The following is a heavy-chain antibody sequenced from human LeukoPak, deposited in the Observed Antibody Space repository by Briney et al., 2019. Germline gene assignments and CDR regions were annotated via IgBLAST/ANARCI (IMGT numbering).Heavy chain of an antibody. CDR3: ARGTYYYDSSGYSWWFDP. CDR1: GYTFTSYY. V-gene: IGHV1-46*01. Sequence: ASVKVSCKASGYTFTSYYMHWVRQAPGQGLEWMGIINPSGGSTSYAQKFQGRVTITRNTSISTAYMELSSLRSEDTAVYYCARGTYYYDSSGYSWWFDPWGQGTLVTVSS. D-gene: IGHD3-22*01. CDR2: INPSGGST. J-gene: IGHJ5*02.